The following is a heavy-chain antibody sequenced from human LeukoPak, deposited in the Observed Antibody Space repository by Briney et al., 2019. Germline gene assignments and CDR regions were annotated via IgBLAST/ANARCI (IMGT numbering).Heavy chain of an antibody. Sequence: SETLSLTCAVYGGSFSGYYWSWIRQPPGKGLEWIGEINHSGSTNYNPSLKSRVTISVDTSKNQFSLKLSSVTAADTAVYYCAREMGYCSGFGCSDYYYYYMDVWGIGTTVTVSS. CDR3: AREMGYCSGFGCSDYYYYYMDV. CDR1: GGSFSGYY. V-gene: IGHV4-34*01. CDR2: INHSGST. D-gene: IGHD2-15*01. J-gene: IGHJ6*03.